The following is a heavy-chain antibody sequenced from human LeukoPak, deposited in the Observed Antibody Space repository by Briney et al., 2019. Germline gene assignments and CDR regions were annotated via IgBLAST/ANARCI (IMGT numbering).Heavy chain of an antibody. CDR3: ARGVVGYSCGYWVGWFDP. J-gene: IGHJ5*02. Sequence: SETLSLTCAVYGGSFSGYYWSWIRQPPGKGLEWIGEINHSGSTNYNPSLKSRVTISVDTSKNQFSLKLSSVTAADTAVYYCARGVVGYSCGYWVGWFDPWGQGTLVTVSS. D-gene: IGHD5-18*01. CDR2: INHSGST. CDR1: GGSFSGYY. V-gene: IGHV4-34*01.